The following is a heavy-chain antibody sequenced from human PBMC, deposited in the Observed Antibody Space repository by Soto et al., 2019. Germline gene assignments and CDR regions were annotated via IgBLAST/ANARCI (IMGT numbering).Heavy chain of an antibody. CDR1: GASIRSYY. CDR2: IYYSGGA. D-gene: IGHD4-4*01. CDR3: ATAVANDYIPNYCYMDV. V-gene: IGHV4-59*01. J-gene: IGHJ6*03. Sequence: QVQLQESGPGLVKPSETLSLTCTVSGASIRSYYWSWIRQPPGKGLEWIGYIYYSGGANYNPSLVSRVTMSVDTSKNQVSLKLTSVTAADTAVYYCATAVANDYIPNYCYMDVWGKGTTVTFSS.